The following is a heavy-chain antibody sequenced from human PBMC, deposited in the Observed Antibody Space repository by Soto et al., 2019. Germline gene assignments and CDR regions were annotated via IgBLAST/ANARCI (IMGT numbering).Heavy chain of an antibody. V-gene: IGHV3-30-3*01. J-gene: IGHJ6*02. CDR1: GFTFSSYA. D-gene: IGHD6-13*01. CDR2: ISYDGSNK. Sequence: GGSLRLSCAASGFTFSSYAMHWVRQAPGKGLEWVAVISYDGSNKYYADSVKGRFTISRDNSKNTLYLQMNSLRAEDTAVYYCAREEQQRIYGMDVWGQGTTVTVSS. CDR3: AREEQQRIYGMDV.